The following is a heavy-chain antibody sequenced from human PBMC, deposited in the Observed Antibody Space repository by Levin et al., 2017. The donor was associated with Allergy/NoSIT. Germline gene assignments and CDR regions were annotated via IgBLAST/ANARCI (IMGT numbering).Heavy chain of an antibody. CDR1: GFTVSSNY. CDR3: ASFPGGHDY. D-gene: IGHD4-23*01. Sequence: GGSLRLSCAASGFTVSSNYMTWVRQAPGKGLEWVSVIYSGGNTYYAESVKGRFTISRDNSKNTLYLQMNSLRPEDTAVYYCASFPGGHDYWGQGTLVIVSS. J-gene: IGHJ4*02. V-gene: IGHV3-53*01. CDR2: IYSGGNT.